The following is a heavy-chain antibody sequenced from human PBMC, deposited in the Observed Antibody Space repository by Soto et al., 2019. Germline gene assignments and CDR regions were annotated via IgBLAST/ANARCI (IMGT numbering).Heavy chain of an antibody. D-gene: IGHD3-22*01. CDR3: ASDGHYDSSGYHAWFDT. CDR1: GGSISSYY. Sequence: SETLSLTCTVSGGSISSYYWGWIRQPPGKGLEWIGYINYSGTTNYNPSLKSRVTISVDTSKNQFSLKLSSVTAADTAIYYCASDGHYDSSGYHAWFDTWGQGILATVSS. CDR2: INYSGTT. V-gene: IGHV4-59*01. J-gene: IGHJ5*02.